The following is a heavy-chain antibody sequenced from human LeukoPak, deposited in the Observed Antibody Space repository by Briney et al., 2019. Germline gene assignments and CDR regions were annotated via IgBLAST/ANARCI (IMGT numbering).Heavy chain of an antibody. V-gene: IGHV3-9*01. CDR3: AKGGYYDSSGYYYFDY. CDR1: GFTFDDYA. J-gene: IGHJ4*02. CDR2: ISWNSGSI. Sequence: PGGSLRLSCAASGFTFDDYAMHWVRQAPGKGLEWVSGISWNSGSIGYADSVKGRFTISRDNAKNSLYLQMNSLRAEDTALYYCAKGGYYDSSGYYYFDYWGQGTLVTVSS. D-gene: IGHD3-22*01.